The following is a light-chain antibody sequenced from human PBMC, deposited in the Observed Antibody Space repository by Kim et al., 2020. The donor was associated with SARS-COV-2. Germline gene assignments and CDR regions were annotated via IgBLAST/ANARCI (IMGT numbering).Light chain of an antibody. Sequence: DIQMTQSPSSVSASVGDRVTITCRASQDITTLLVWYQQKPGKAPNLLIYSASNLERGVPSRFSGSGSGTEFTLTLSSLQPEDIATYYCQQSITFPLTLGGGTKVDIK. V-gene: IGKV1-12*01. CDR2: SAS. CDR3: QQSITFPLT. J-gene: IGKJ4*01. CDR1: QDITTL.